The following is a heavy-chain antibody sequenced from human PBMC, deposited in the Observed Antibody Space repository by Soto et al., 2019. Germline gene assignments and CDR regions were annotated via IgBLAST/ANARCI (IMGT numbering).Heavy chain of an antibody. J-gene: IGHJ4*02. Sequence: QVQLVQSGAEVKKPGSSVKVSCKASGGTFSSYAISWVRQAPGQGLEWMGGIIPIFGTANYAQKFQGRVAITADKSTSTANMERSSLRSEDTAVYYCAREGADYYDSSGLGVDYFDYWGQGTLVTVST. V-gene: IGHV1-69*06. D-gene: IGHD3-22*01. CDR3: AREGADYYDSSGLGVDYFDY. CDR2: IIPIFGTA. CDR1: GGTFSSYA.